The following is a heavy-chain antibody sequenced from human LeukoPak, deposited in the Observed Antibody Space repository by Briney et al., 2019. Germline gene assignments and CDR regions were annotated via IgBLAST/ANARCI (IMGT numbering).Heavy chain of an antibody. J-gene: IGHJ2*01. CDR1: GFTVSSNY. CDR2: IYSGGGST. V-gene: IGHV3-66*01. D-gene: IGHD4-23*01. CDR3: ARDYYGGNSEVISWHFDL. Sequence: GGSLRLSCAASGFTVSSNYMSWVRQAPGKGLEWVSVIYSGGGSTYYADSVKGRFTISRDNSKDTLYLQMNSLRAEDTAVYYCARDYYGGNSEVISWHFDLWGRGTLVTVSS.